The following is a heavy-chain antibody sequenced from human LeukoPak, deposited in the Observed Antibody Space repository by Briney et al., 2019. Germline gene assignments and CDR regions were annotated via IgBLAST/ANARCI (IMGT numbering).Heavy chain of an antibody. J-gene: IGHJ4*02. CDR1: GFTFSSYS. CDR3: ARDHVAAAPYYFDY. V-gene: IGHV3-21*01. CDR2: ISSSSSYI. Sequence: GGSLRLSCAASGFTFSSYSMNWVRQAPGKGLEWVSSISSSSSYIYYADSVKGRFTISRDNAKNSLYLQMNSLRAEDTAVYYCARDHVAAAPYYFDYWGQGTLVTASS. D-gene: IGHD6-13*01.